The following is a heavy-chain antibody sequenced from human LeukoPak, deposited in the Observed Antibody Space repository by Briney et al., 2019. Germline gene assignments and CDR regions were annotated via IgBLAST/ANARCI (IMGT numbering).Heavy chain of an antibody. CDR1: GGSISSSSWY. D-gene: IGHD6-13*01. CDR3: GRRDWGAAGTQLAD. J-gene: IGHJ4*02. V-gene: IGHV4-39*01. Sequence: SETLSLTCTVSGGSISSSSWYWGWIRQPPGKGLEWIGSVHYSGSTYYNPSLKSRVTISEDTSKNQFSLKLSSVTASDTAVYYWGRRDWGAAGTQLADWGQGTRVTVSS. CDR2: VHYSGST.